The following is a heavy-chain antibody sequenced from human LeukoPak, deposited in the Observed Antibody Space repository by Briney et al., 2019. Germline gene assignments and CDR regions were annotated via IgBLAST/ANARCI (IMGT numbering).Heavy chain of an antibody. CDR2: ISSSSSYI. V-gene: IGHV3-21*01. J-gene: IGHJ5*02. CDR3: ARDRRVRGVTNNWFDP. CDR1: GSTFSSYS. Sequence: PGGSLKLSCAASGSTFSSYSMNWVRQAPGKGLEWVSSISSSSSYIYYADPVKGRFTISRDNAKNSLYLQMNSLRAEDTAVYYCARDRRVRGVTNNWFDPWGQGTLVTVSS. D-gene: IGHD3-10*01.